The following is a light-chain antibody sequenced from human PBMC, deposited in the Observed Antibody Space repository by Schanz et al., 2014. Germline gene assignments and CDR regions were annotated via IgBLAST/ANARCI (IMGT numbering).Light chain of an antibody. Sequence: QSALTQPPSASGAPGQSVTISCTGTSSDVGGHDYVSWYQHHPGKAPKVMIYQVTKRPSGVPDRFSGSKSGNTASLTVSGLQAEDEADYYCCSYAGSSTPVVFGGGTKLPV. J-gene: IGLJ2*01. CDR2: QVT. CDR1: SSDVGGHDY. V-gene: IGLV2-8*01. CDR3: CSYAGSSTPVV.